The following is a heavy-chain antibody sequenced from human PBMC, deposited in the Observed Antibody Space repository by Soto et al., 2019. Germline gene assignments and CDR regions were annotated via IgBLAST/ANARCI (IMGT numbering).Heavy chain of an antibody. CDR2: ISAYNGNT. CDR3: ASDPPPPDY. CDR1: GYTFASYA. V-gene: IGHV1-18*01. J-gene: IGHJ4*02. Sequence: QVQLVQSGAEVKKPGASVKVSCKASGYTFASYAISWMRQAPGQGLEWMGWISAYNGNTNYAQKLQGRVTMTTDTSTSPAYMELRSLRSDDPAGYYWASDPPPPDYWGQGTLVTVSS.